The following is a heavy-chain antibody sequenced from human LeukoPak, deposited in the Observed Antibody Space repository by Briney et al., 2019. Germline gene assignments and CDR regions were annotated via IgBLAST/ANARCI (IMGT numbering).Heavy chain of an antibody. CDR2: IYYSGTT. D-gene: IGHD1-26*01. CDR3: ARGYSGSLGGFDP. J-gene: IGHJ5*02. V-gene: IGHV4-61*01. Sequence: SETLSLTCSVSGDSISSGSYYWNWIRQPPGTGLEWIGYIYYSGTTNYNPSLKSRVSMSVDTSKNQFSLKLSSVTAADTAVYYCARGYSGSLGGFDPWGQGTLVTVSS. CDR1: GDSISSGSYY.